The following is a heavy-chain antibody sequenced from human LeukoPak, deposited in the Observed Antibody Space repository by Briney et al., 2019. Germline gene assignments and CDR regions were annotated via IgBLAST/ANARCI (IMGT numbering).Heavy chain of an antibody. V-gene: IGHV4-59*01. CDR3: ARDLELERDRWDYFES. J-gene: IGHJ4*02. Sequence: SETLSLTCTVAGDSTSRFWWSWIRQPPGKGLEWIGCIHYSGSTKYHPSFKSRVAMSVDTSKNQFSLKLTSVSAADSAMYYCARDLELERDRWDYFESWGQGTLVTVSS. CDR1: GDSTSRFW. D-gene: IGHD1-1*01. CDR2: IHYSGST.